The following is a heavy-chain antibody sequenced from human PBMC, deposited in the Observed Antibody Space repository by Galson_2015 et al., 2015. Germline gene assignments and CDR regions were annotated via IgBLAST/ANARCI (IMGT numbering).Heavy chain of an antibody. CDR1: GFTFSSYS. D-gene: IGHD3-10*01. J-gene: IGHJ4*02. Sequence: LRLSCAASGFTFSSYSMNWVRQAPGKGLEWVSSISSSSSYIYYADSVKGRFTISRDNAKNSLYLQMNSLRAEDTAVYYCARGEHGSGSYYLYDYWGQGTLVTVSS. V-gene: IGHV3-21*01. CDR3: ARGEHGSGSYYLYDY. CDR2: ISSSSSYI.